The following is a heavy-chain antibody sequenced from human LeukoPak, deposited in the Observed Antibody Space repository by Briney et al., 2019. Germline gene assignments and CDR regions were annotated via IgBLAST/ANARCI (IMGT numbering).Heavy chain of an antibody. V-gene: IGHV3-23*01. CDR2: ISAGGST. J-gene: IGHJ5*02. D-gene: IGHD1-26*01. CDR3: APKKVGATSSRVGWFDP. Sequence: GGSLRLSCAASGFTFSSYAMSWVRQAPGKGLEWVSAISAGGSTFYADSVRGRFTISRDISKNTLCLQMNSLRAEDTAVYYCAPKKVGATSSRVGWFDPWGQGTLVTVSS. CDR1: GFTFSSYA.